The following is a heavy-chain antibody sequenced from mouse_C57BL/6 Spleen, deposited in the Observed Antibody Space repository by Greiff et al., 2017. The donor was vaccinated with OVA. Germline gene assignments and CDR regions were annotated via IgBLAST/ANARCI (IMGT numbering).Heavy chain of an antibody. CDR3: ARGDDVYYPAWFAY. CDR2: INPKNGGT. J-gene: IGHJ3*01. D-gene: IGHD2-3*01. V-gene: IGHV1-26*01. CDR1: GYTFTDYY. Sequence: EVQLQQSGPELVKPGASVKISCKASGYTFTDYYMNWVKQSHGKSLEWIGAINPKNGGTSYNQKFKGKATLTVDKSSSTAYMGLRSLTSEDSAVYYCARGDDVYYPAWFAYWGQGTLVTVSA.